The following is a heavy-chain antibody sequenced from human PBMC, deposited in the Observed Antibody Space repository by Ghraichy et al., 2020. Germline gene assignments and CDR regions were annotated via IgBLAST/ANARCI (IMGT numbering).Heavy chain of an antibody. D-gene: IGHD2-15*01. CDR1: GDSVSSNSAA. CDR2: TYYRSKWYN. V-gene: IGHV6-1*01. J-gene: IGHJ4*02. CDR3: ARGYCSGGSCYSVVDY. Sequence: SQTLSLTCAISGDSVSSNSAAWNWIRQSPSRGLEWLGRTYYRSKWYNDYAVSVKSRITINPDTSKNQFSLQLNSVTPEDTAVYYCARGYCSGGSCYSVVDYWGQGTLVTVSS.